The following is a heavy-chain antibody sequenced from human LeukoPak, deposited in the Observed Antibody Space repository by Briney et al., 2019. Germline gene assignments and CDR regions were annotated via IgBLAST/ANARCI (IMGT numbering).Heavy chain of an antibody. J-gene: IGHJ4*02. D-gene: IGHD3-22*01. Sequence: GGSLRLSCAASGFTFSSYAMNWVRQAPGKGLEWVSHITSSGSTMYYADSVKGRFTISRDNAKNSLYLQMNSLRAEDSAVYYCARQYYYDSSGHCDYWGQGTLVTVSS. V-gene: IGHV3-48*03. CDR2: ITSSGSTM. CDR1: GFTFSSYA. CDR3: ARQYYYDSSGHCDY.